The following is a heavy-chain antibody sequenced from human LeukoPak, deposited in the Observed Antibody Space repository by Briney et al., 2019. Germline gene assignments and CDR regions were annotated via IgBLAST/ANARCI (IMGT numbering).Heavy chain of an antibody. Sequence: GWSLRLSCAASGFTFSSYEMNWVRQAPGKGLDWVAYISSIGSTIYYADSVKGRFTISRDNAKNSLYLQMNSLRAEDTAVYYCARAGGYCSNTSCYLYFQHWGQGTLVTVSS. J-gene: IGHJ1*01. CDR1: GFTFSSYE. CDR2: ISSIGSTI. D-gene: IGHD2-2*01. V-gene: IGHV3-48*03. CDR3: ARAGGYCSNTSCYLYFQH.